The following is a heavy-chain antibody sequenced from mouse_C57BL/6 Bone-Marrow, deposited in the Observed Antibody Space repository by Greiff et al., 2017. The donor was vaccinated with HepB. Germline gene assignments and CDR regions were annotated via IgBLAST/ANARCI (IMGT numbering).Heavy chain of an antibody. V-gene: IGHV14-4*01. Sequence: VQLQQSVAELVRPGASVKLSCTASGFNIKDDYMHWVKQRPEQGLEWIGWIDPENGDTEYASKFQGKATITADTSSNTAYLQLSSLTSEDTAVYYCTTDYYGSSYWYFDVWGTGTTVTVSS. CDR1: GFNIKDDY. J-gene: IGHJ1*03. D-gene: IGHD1-1*01. CDR3: TTDYYGSSYWYFDV. CDR2: IDPENGDT.